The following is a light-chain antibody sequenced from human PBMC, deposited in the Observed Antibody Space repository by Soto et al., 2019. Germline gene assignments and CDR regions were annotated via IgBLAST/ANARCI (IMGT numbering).Light chain of an antibody. CDR2: GAN. CDR1: QSVTSSY. V-gene: IGKV3-20*01. Sequence: EIVLTQSPDTVSLSPGESATLSCRASQSVTSSYLAWYQQRPGQAPRLLIYGANSRAAGTPDRFSGSGSGTDFTLIISRLEPEDLAVYYCQQYGSSPKTFGQGTKVEIK. CDR3: QQYGSSPKT. J-gene: IGKJ1*01.